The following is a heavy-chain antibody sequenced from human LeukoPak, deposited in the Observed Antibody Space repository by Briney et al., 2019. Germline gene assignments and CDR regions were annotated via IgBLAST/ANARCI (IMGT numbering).Heavy chain of an antibody. CDR3: AYSGSYGHLGY. J-gene: IGHJ4*02. CDR2: IYSSVST. V-gene: IGHV4-39*01. CDR1: GGSIRSNAYC. D-gene: IGHD1-26*01. Sequence: SETLSLTCTVSGGSIRSNAYCWAWIRQPPGKGLEWIGSIYSSVSTYYNPSLKSRVTISVDTSKNQFSLRLSSVTAADTALYYCAYSGSYGHLGYWGQGIPVTVSS.